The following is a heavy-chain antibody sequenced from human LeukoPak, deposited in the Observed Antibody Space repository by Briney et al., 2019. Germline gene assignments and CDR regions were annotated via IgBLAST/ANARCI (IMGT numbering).Heavy chain of an antibody. CDR3: ARDLSRAVAGTIFGY. Sequence: ASVKVSCKASGYTFTSYGISWVRQAPGQGLEWMGWISAYNGNTNYAQKPQGRVTMTTDTSTSTASMELRSLRSDDTAVYYCARDLSRAVAGTIFGYWGQGTLVTVSS. CDR2: ISAYNGNT. D-gene: IGHD6-19*01. V-gene: IGHV1-18*01. J-gene: IGHJ4*02. CDR1: GYTFTSYG.